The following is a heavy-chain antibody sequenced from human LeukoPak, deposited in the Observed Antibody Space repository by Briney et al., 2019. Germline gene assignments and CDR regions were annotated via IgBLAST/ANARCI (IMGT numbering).Heavy chain of an antibody. V-gene: IGHV4-38-2*02. CDR1: GRSINNGYF. Sequence: KASETLSLTCTVSGRSINNGYFWGWIRQPPGKGLEWIASIHHSGTASYNPSLESRVTISVDTSKNQFSLRLSSVIAADTAVYYCARDRGALGATVPAIFAVNFFDSWGQGTLGTVSS. D-gene: IGHD2-2*02. J-gene: IGHJ4*02. CDR3: ARDRGALGATVPAIFAVNFFDS. CDR2: IHHSGTA.